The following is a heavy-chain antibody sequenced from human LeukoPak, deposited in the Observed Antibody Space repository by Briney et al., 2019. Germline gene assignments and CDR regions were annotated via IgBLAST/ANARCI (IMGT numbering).Heavy chain of an antibody. Sequence: ASVKVSCKASGYTFTSYGISWVRQAPGQGLEWMGWISAYNGNTNYAQKLQGRVTMTTDTSTSTAYMELRSLRSDDTAVYYCARAVHCYGSETGDYWRQGTLVTVSS. CDR3: ARAVHCYGSETGDY. D-gene: IGHD3-10*01. V-gene: IGHV1-18*01. CDR2: ISAYNGNT. CDR1: GYTFTSYG. J-gene: IGHJ4*02.